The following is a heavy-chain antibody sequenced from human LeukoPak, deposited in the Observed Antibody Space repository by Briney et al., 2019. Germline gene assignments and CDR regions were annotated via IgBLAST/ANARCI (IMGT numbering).Heavy chain of an antibody. D-gene: IGHD2-2*01. V-gene: IGHV1-69-2*01. CDR1: GYTFGESY. Sequence: ASVKVSCKVSGYTFGESYMHWVQQARGEGREWVGLIDPDDGETIYAEKFRDRVTIIADSSPDTAYLELRSLRSEHTAIYYCAASTMPITGDAFDVWGLGTMIIVSS. CDR3: AASTMPITGDAFDV. J-gene: IGHJ3*01. CDR2: IDPDDGET.